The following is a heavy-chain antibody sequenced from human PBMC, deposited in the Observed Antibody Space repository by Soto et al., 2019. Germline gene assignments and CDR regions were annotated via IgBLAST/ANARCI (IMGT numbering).Heavy chain of an antibody. J-gene: IGHJ4*02. Sequence: EVQLVESGGGLVKPGGSLRLSCAASGFTFSNAWMNWVRQAPGKGLEWVGRIKSKTDGGTTDYAAPGKGRFTISRDDSKNPLYLQMNRLKTEDTAVYYCTTKVFEYYDILTGDQWGYWGQGTLVTVSS. CDR2: IKSKTDGGTT. D-gene: IGHD3-9*01. V-gene: IGHV3-15*07. CDR3: TTKVFEYYDILTGDQWGY. CDR1: GFTFSNAW.